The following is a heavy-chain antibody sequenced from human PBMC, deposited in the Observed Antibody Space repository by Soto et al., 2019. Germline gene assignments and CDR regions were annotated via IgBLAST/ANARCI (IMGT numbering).Heavy chain of an antibody. V-gene: IGHV4-4*02. D-gene: IGHD3-22*01. J-gene: IGHJ6*02. CDR2: ILYSGRT. Sequence: SETLSLTCAVSGGSISSGWWTWVRQPPGKGLEWIGEILYSGRTNYNSSLNSRVNISIDKSKKQLSLNLSSVTAADTAVYYCARDRDSSDTGGMDVWGQGNTVT. CDR3: ARDRDSSDTGGMDV. CDR1: GGSISSGW.